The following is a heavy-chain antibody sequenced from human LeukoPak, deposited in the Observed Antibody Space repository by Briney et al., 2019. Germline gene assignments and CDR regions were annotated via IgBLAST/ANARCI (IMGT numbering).Heavy chain of an antibody. D-gene: IGHD6-19*01. CDR3: ARVRMAVGSASFYYYGMDV. V-gene: IGHV1-2*02. CDR1: GYTFTGHY. J-gene: IGHJ6*02. Sequence: ASVKVSCKASGYTFTGHYMHWVRQAPGQGPEWLGWINPNSGGTIYAQNFQGRVTMTRDTSISTAYMELSSLRSDDTAVYYCARVRMAVGSASFYYYGMDVWGQGTTVTVSS. CDR2: INPNSGGT.